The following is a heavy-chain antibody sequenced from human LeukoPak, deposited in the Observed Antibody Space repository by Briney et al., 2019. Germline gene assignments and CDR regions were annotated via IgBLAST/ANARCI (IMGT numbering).Heavy chain of an antibody. Sequence: GASVKVSCKASGYIFSDYYIHWVRQAPGQGLEWMGWINPKSGDTNYAQKFQGRVTMTRDTSITTSYMELSRLRSEDTAVYYCARRGSSSSEYFQRWRQGTLVTVSS. V-gene: IGHV1-2*02. CDR1: GYIFSDYY. J-gene: IGHJ1*01. D-gene: IGHD6-6*01. CDR2: INPKSGDT. CDR3: ARRGSSSSEYFQR.